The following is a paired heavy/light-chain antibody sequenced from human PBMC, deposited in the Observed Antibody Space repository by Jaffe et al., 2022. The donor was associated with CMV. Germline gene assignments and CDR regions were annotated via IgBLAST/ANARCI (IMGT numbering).Heavy chain of an antibody. Sequence: QVQLQESGPGLVKPSETLSLTCTVSGGSISSYYWSWIRQPPGKGLEWIGYIYYSGSTNYNPSLKSRVTISVDTSKNQFSLKLSSVTAADTAVYYCARHPPPGSSWNSGYYYYMDVWGKGTTVTVSS. CDR3: ARHPPPGSSWNSGYYYYMDV. J-gene: IGHJ6*03. CDR1: GGSISSYY. CDR2: IYYSGST. V-gene: IGHV4-59*01. D-gene: IGHD6-13*01.
Light chain of an antibody. CDR3: QQLNSYPPELT. V-gene: IGKV1-9*01. CDR1: QGISSY. Sequence: DIQLTQSPSFLSASVGDRVTITCRASQGISSYLAWYQQKPGKAPKLLIYAASTLQSGVPSRFSGSGSGTEFTLTISSLQPEDFATYYCQQLNSYPPELTFGGGTKVEIK. J-gene: IGKJ4*01. CDR2: AAS.